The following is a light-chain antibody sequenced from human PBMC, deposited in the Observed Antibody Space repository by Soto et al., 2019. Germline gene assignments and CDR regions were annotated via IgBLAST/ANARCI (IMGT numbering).Light chain of an antibody. CDR1: QSISGW. V-gene: IGKV1-5*01. Sequence: ITQSLSSPDAAVAYTRTSTSRASQSISGWLAWYQRKPGEAPKLLIYDASTLESGVPARFSGSGSETQFTLTISGLQAEDFAIYYCQHHYNYPCTFGHGTKVDIK. CDR2: DAS. J-gene: IGKJ1*01. CDR3: QHHYNYPCT.